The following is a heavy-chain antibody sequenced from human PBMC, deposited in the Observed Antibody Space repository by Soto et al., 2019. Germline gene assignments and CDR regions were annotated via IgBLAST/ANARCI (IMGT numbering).Heavy chain of an antibody. CDR1: GGSISSGGHY. CDR2: ISYSGTT. CDR3: AAANIGVAVPNWLDP. Sequence: SETLSLTCAVSGGSISSGGHYWSWIRQHPGKGLEFMGYISYSGTTYYNPSLRSRLTLLIDTSENQFSLKLRSVTAADTAVYYCAAANIGVAVPNWLDPCGQGTLVTVYS. D-gene: IGHD6-19*01. V-gene: IGHV4-31*11. J-gene: IGHJ5*02.